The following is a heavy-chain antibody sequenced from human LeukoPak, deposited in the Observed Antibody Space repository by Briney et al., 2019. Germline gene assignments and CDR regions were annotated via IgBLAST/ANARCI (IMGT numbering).Heavy chain of an antibody. CDR3: ARGRNDFWSGYSNWFDP. V-gene: IGHV4-34*01. J-gene: IGHJ5*02. CDR1: GGSFSGYY. D-gene: IGHD3-3*01. CDR2: INHSGST. Sequence: SETPSLTCAVYGGSFSGYYWSWIRQPPGKGLEWIGEINHSGSTNYNPSLKSRVTISVDTSKNQFSLKLSSVTAADTAVYYCARGRNDFWSGYSNWFDPWGQGTLVTVSS.